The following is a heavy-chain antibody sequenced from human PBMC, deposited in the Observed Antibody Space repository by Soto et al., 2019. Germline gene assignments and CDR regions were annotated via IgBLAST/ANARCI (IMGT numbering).Heavy chain of an antibody. J-gene: IGHJ6*03. D-gene: IGHD4-17*01. Sequence: GGSLRLSCAASGFTFSSYAMSWVRQAPGKGLEWVSTVSGSGGSTYYADSVKGRFTISRDTSKNTVYLQMNSLRAEDTAVYYCAKGSGYGENYVGRYYMDVWGKGITVTVSS. V-gene: IGHV3-23*01. CDR2: VSGSGGST. CDR3: AKGSGYGENYVGRYYMDV. CDR1: GFTFSSYA.